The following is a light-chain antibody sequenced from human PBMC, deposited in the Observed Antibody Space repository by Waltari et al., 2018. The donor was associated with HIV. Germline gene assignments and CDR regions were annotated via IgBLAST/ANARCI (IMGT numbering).Light chain of an antibody. Sequence: EVIMTQSPASLSVSPGERATVFCRASESINNNLVWYQHKRGQPPSLLIYGTSTRATGTPPRFTGSGSGTNFTLIISSMQSEDLAVYYCQQYSKWPRTFGKGTKVEIK. CDR3: QQYSKWPRT. J-gene: IGKJ1*01. V-gene: IGKV3-15*01. CDR1: ESINNN. CDR2: GTS.